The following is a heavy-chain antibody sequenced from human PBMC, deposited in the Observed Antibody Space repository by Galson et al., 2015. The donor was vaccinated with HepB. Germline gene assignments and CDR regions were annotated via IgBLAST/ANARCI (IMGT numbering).Heavy chain of an antibody. J-gene: IGHJ4*02. Sequence: SLRLSCAASGFTFSSYGMHWVRHAPGKGLEWVAVIWYDGSNKYYADSVKGRFTISRDNSKNTLYLQMNSLRAEDTALYYCAKDPYLYSALAGTMAGFDYWGQGTLVPVSS. V-gene: IGHV3-33*06. CDR2: IWYDGSNK. D-gene: IGHD6-19*01. CDR3: AKDPYLYSALAGTMAGFDY. CDR1: GFTFSSYG.